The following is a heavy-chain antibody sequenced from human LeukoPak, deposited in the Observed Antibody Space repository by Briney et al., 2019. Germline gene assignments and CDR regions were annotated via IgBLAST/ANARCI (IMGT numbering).Heavy chain of an antibody. V-gene: IGHV3-30*18. Sequence: GRSLRLSCAASGFTFSSYGMHWVRQAPGKGLEWVAVISYDGSNKYYADSVKGRFTISRDNSKNTLYLQMNSLRAEDTAVYYCAKARDIVVVVAPLWSDPWGQGTLVTVSS. CDR3: AKARDIVVVVAPLWSDP. D-gene: IGHD2-15*01. CDR1: GFTFSSYG. J-gene: IGHJ5*02. CDR2: ISYDGSNK.